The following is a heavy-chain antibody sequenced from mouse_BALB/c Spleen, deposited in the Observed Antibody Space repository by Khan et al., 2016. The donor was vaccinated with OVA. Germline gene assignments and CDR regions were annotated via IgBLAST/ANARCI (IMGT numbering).Heavy chain of an antibody. V-gene: IGHV1-7*01. Sequence: QVQLQQSGAELAKPGASVKMSCKASGYTFINYWILWVKQRPGQGLEWIGYINPSTGYTEYNQNFKDKATLTADKSSSTAYMQLSSLTSEDSAAYYCARRGLRWDFDYWGQGTPLTVSS. CDR2: INPSTGYT. J-gene: IGHJ2*01. CDR1: GYTFINYW. D-gene: IGHD1-1*01. CDR3: ARRGLRWDFDY.